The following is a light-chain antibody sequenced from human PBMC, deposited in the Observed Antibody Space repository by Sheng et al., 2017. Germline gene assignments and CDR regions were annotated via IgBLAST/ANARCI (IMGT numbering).Light chain of an antibody. Sequence: EIVLTQSPGTLSFSPGETGTLSCRASQSVAYNYIAWYQQKPGRAPRLLMHGASHRATGIPDKFSGSGSGTDFTLTIARLEPEDFAVYFCQHYVSSPWSFGQGTKVEI. V-gene: IGKV3-20*01. CDR2: GAS. J-gene: IGKJ1*01. CDR3: QHYVSSPWS. CDR1: QSVAYNY.